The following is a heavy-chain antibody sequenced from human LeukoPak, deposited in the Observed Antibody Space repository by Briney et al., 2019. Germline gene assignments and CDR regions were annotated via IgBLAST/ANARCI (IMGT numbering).Heavy chain of an antibody. J-gene: IGHJ2*01. CDR1: GGSIRGYY. CDR2: IYTTGST. Sequence: SEALSLTCPVSGGSIRGYYWSWLRQPPRKGLAWIGYIYTTGSTDYNPSLKSRVTISVDTSRNQLSLNLSPVTAADTGVYYCARRGTIFGPESLWGRGTLVTVSS. CDR3: ARRGTIFGPESL. V-gene: IGHV4-4*09. D-gene: IGHD3-3*01.